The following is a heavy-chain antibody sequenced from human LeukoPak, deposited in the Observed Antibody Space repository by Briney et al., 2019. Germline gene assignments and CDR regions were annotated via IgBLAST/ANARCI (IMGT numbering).Heavy chain of an antibody. CDR1: GYTFTSYD. CDR3: ARIGSTSSNWFDP. Sequence: GASVKVSCKASGYTFTSYDINWVRQATGQGLEWMGWMNPNSGGTNYAQKFQGRVTMTRDTSISTAYMELSRLRSDDTAVYYCARIGSTSSNWFDPWGQGTLVTVSS. D-gene: IGHD2-2*01. CDR2: MNPNSGGT. V-gene: IGHV1-2*02. J-gene: IGHJ5*02.